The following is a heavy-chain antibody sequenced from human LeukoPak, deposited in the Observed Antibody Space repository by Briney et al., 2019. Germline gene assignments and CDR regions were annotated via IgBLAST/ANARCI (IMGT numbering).Heavy chain of an antibody. J-gene: IGHJ4*02. CDR2: ISYDGSNK. V-gene: IGHV3-30*18. CDR1: GFTFSSYG. Sequence: GGSLRLSCAAFGFTFSSYGMHWVRQAPGKGLEWVAVISYDGSNKYYADSVKGRFTISRDNSKNTLYLQMNSLRAEDTAVYYCAKDPHYYGSGSYGDYFDYWGQGTLVTVSS. D-gene: IGHD3-10*01. CDR3: AKDPHYYGSGSYGDYFDY.